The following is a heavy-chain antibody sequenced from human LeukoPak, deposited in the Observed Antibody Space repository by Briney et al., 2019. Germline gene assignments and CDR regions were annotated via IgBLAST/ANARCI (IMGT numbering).Heavy chain of an antibody. CDR2: IGGRGTST. CDR1: GFRFSDFT. V-gene: IGHV3-23*01. CDR3: GKEGGA. J-gene: IGHJ5*02. Sequence: GGSLRLSRAASGFRFSDFTMTWVRQAPGKGPEWVSAIGGRGTSTYYADSLGGRFTISRDNSKDMLYLQMNSLKVEDTATYYCGKEGGAWGQGTKVTVSS. D-gene: IGHD3-16*01.